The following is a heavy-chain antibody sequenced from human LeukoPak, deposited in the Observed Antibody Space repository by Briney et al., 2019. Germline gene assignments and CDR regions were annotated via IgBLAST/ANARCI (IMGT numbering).Heavy chain of an antibody. CDR2: INPSGGST. D-gene: IGHD3-10*01. J-gene: IGHJ3*02. CDR1: GYTFTSYY. Sequence: ASVKVSCKASGYTFTSYYMHWVRQAPGQGLEWMGIINPSGGSTSYAQKFQGRATMTRGTSTSTVYMELSSLRSEDTAVYYCARDPTLLWFGELLSEAPNDAFDIWGQGTMVTVSS. V-gene: IGHV1-46*01. CDR3: ARDPTLLWFGELLSEAPNDAFDI.